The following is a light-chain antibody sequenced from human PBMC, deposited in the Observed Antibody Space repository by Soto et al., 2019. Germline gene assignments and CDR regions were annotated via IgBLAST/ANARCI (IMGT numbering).Light chain of an antibody. J-gene: IGKJ5*01. V-gene: IGKV3-11*01. CDR3: QQRSNMPPT. Sequence: EVVLTQSPATLSLSPGERATLSCRASESIGKFLAWYRQIPGQAPRLLIYDASNRATGIPDRFSGGGSGTDFTLTICSLEPEDFALYYCQQRSNMPPTFGQGTRVEIK. CDR1: ESIGKF. CDR2: DAS.